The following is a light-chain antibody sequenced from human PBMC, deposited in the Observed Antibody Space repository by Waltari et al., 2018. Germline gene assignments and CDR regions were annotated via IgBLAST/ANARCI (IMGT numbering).Light chain of an antibody. V-gene: IGLV2-8*01. Sequence: QSALTQPPSASGSPGQSVTISCTGTSSDVGGYNYVSWYQQHPGKAPKLMIYEVNKRPSGVPDRCSGSKSGNTASLTVSGLQAEDEADYYCSSYAGSNNRWVFGGGTKLTVL. CDR1: SSDVGGYNY. CDR3: SSYAGSNNRWV. J-gene: IGLJ3*02. CDR2: EVN.